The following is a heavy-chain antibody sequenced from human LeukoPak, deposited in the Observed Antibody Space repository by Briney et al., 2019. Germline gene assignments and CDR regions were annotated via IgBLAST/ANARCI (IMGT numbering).Heavy chain of an antibody. D-gene: IGHD3-22*01. CDR1: GFTFSSYW. CDR2: ISSSGSTI. CDR3: ASERITMIVVVQWEFDP. Sequence: PGGSLRLSCAASGFTFSSYWMSWVRQAPGKGLEWVSYISSSGSTIYYADSVKGRFTISRDNSKNTLYLQMNSLRAEDTAVYYCASERITMIVVVQWEFDPWGQGTLVTVSS. J-gene: IGHJ5*02. V-gene: IGHV3-48*01.